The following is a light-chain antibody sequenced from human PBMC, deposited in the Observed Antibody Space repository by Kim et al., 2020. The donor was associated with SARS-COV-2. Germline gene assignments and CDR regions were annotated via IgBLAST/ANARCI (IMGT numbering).Light chain of an antibody. CDR1: SSNVGTNY. J-gene: IGLJ3*02. CDR2: KDR. Sequence: GQRVTISCSGGSSNVGTNYVLWYQQRPGTAPKLLIYKDRQRPSGVPDRFSGSKSGTSASLAISGLQSEDEADYYCATWDDSLSGPVFGGGTKVTVL. CDR3: ATWDDSLSGPV. V-gene: IGLV1-47*01.